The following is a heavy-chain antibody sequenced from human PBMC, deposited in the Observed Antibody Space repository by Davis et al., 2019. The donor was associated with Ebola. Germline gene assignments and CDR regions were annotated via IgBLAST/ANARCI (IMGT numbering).Heavy chain of an antibody. Sequence: PSETLSPTWPVSGASLSTYYWSWIRQPPGKAPEWIGYGHYTGITHYNPSLRNRATISVDTSKNQFSLKLTSVTAADTAVYFCVRAGSLTVGWFDPWGQGTQVTVSS. CDR3: VRAGSLTVGWFDP. V-gene: IGHV4-59*01. CDR1: GASLSTYY. CDR2: GHYTGIT. D-gene: IGHD1-14*01. J-gene: IGHJ5*02.